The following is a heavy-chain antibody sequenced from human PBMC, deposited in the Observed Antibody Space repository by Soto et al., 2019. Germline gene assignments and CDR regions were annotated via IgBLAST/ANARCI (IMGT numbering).Heavy chain of an antibody. V-gene: IGHV1-46*01. D-gene: IGHD2-2*01. CDR1: GYTFTSYY. CDR2: INPSGGST. Sequence: ASVKVSCKASGYTFTSYYMHWVRQAPGQGLEWMGIINPSGGSTSYAQKFQGRVTMTRDTSTSTVYMELSSLRSEDTAVYYCARGGDCSSTSFLLGYGDYVGAIDISGQGTMVTVSS. J-gene: IGHJ3*02. CDR3: ARGGDCSSTSFLLGYGDYVGAIDI.